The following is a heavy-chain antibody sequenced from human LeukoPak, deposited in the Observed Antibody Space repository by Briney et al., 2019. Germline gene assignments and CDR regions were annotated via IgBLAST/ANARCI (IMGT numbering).Heavy chain of an antibody. CDR2: IWYDGSDK. D-gene: IGHD1-26*01. CDR3: ATDRGSSPFDY. V-gene: IGHV3-30*02. Sequence: GGSLRLSCAASGFTFSSYGMHWVRQAPGKGLEWVAFIWYDGSDKNYGDSVKGRFTISRDNSKNTLYLQMDSLRGEDTAVYYCATDRGSSPFDYWGQGTLVTVPS. CDR1: GFTFSSYG. J-gene: IGHJ4*02.